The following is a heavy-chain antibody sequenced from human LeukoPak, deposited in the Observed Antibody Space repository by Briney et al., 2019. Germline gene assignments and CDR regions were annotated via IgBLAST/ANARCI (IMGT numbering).Heavy chain of an antibody. Sequence: GASVTVSFKASGGTFSSFAISWVRQAPGQGPEWMGGFISIFGIPNYAPKFQGRVTITADESTSTAYMELSSLRSEDTAVYYCARPIKDARYCSSTSCYGFDAWGQGTLVTVSS. CDR1: GGTFSSFA. D-gene: IGHD2-2*01. CDR2: FISIFGIP. V-gene: IGHV1-69*13. J-gene: IGHJ3*01. CDR3: ARPIKDARYCSSTSCYGFDA.